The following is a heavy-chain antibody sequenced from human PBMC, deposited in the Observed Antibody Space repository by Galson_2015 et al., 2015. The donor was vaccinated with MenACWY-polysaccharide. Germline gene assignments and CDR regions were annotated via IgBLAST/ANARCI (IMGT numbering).Heavy chain of an antibody. CDR1: GFTFSSYL. CDR3: ARIGGMNRGNYYNYGWFDP. V-gene: IGHV3-48*01. J-gene: IGHJ5*02. Sequence: LRLSCAVSGFTFSSYLMTWVRQAPGKGLEWVSYIGTSSSTISYADSVKGRFTISRDNSKNTLHLQMNSLRAEDTAVYYCARIGGMNRGNYYNYGWFDPWGQGTLVTVSS. D-gene: IGHD1-26*01. CDR2: IGTSSSTI.